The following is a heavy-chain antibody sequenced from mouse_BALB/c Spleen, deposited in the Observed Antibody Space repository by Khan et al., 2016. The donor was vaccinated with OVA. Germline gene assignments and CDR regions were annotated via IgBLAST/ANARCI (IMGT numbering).Heavy chain of an antibody. V-gene: IGHV1S137*01. CDR1: GYTFTDFA. D-gene: IGHD2-10*02. CDR2: ISTYYGDV. J-gene: IGHJ3*01. Sequence: QVQLKESGTELVRPGVSVKISCKGSGYTFTDFAMHWVKQSHAKSLAWIGVISTYYGDVTYNQKFKGKATMTVDKSSSTAYMELARLTSEDSAIYYCARGSDEYRFAYWGQGTLVTVSA. CDR3: ARGSDEYRFAY.